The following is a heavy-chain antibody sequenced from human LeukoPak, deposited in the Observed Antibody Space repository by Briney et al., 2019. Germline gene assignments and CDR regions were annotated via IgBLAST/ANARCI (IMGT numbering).Heavy chain of an antibody. Sequence: GGSLRLSCAASGFTFSRYWMHWVRQAPGKGLVWVSRIKTDGSGTNYADSVKGRFTISRDNAKNTLYLQMNSLRAEDTAVYYCARDIAVAGTVYFDYWGQGTQVTVSS. CDR1: GFTFSRYW. CDR2: IKTDGSGT. D-gene: IGHD6-13*01. CDR3: ARDIAVAGTVYFDY. V-gene: IGHV3-74*01. J-gene: IGHJ4*02.